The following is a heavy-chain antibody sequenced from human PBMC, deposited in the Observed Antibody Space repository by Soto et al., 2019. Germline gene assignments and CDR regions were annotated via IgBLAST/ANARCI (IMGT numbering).Heavy chain of an antibody. D-gene: IGHD3-16*01. Sequence: GGSLRLSCAASGFTFTTYGVHWVRQAPGKGLEWVAVITHDGSNKYSDSVKGRFTISRDNFEHIFYLQMNSLGTDDTAVYYCAKGPENWDDSNWYDPWGQGPLVTVSS. J-gene: IGHJ5*02. V-gene: IGHV3-30*18. CDR1: GFTFTTYG. CDR3: AKGPENWDDSNWYDP. CDR2: ITHDGSNK.